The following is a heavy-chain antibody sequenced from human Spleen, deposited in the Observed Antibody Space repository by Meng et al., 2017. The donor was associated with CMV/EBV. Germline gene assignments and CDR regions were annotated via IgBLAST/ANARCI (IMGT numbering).Heavy chain of an antibody. D-gene: IGHD3-3*01. J-gene: IGHJ4*02. CDR3: ARDSTRFLEWLLFDY. CDR1: GYTFTTYG. CDR2: ISANNGNT. V-gene: IGHV1-18*01. Sequence: ASVKVSCKASGYTFTTYGISWVRQAPGQGLEWMGWISANNGNTNYAQKFQGRVTMTTDTSTSTAYMGLRSLRSDDTAVYYCARDSTRFLEWLLFDYWGQGTLVTVSS.